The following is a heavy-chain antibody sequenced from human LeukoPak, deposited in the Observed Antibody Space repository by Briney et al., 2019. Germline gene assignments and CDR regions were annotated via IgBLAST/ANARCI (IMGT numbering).Heavy chain of an antibody. CDR2: IYHSGST. J-gene: IGHJ5*02. Sequence: SETLSLTCAVSGYSISSGYYWGWIRQPPGKGVEWFGSIYHSGSTYYNPSLKSRVTISVDTSKNQFSLKLSSVTAADTAVYYCARDLGPNSSGYYYTHNWFDPWGQGTLVTVSS. V-gene: IGHV4-38-2*02. CDR1: GYSISSGYY. CDR3: ARDLGPNSSGYYYTHNWFDP. D-gene: IGHD3-22*01.